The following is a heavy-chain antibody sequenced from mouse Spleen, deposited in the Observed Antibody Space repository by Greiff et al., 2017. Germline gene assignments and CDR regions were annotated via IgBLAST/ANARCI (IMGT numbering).Heavy chain of an antibody. CDR1: GYTFTSYG. D-gene: IGHD2-3*01. CDR2: IYPRSGNT. Sequence: VQLQQSGAELARPGASVKLSCKASGYTFTSYGISWVKQRPGQGLEWIGEIYPRSGNTYYNEKFKGKATLTADKSSSTAYMELRSLTSEDSAVYFCARSGDGYYFFDYWGQGTTLTVSS. J-gene: IGHJ2*01. V-gene: IGHV1-81*01. CDR3: ARSGDGYYFFDY.